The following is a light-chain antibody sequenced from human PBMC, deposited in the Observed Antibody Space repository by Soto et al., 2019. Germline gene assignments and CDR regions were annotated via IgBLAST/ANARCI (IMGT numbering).Light chain of an antibody. J-gene: IGKJ5*01. CDR2: DAS. V-gene: IGKV3-11*01. CDR3: QQRSNWPIT. CDR1: RCVSSY. Sequence: EIVLTQSPATLSVSPGEAASLSVRATRCVSSYLAWYQQKPGQAPRLLIYDASSRPTDIPARFSGSGSGTDFTLTISSLEPEDFALYYCQQRSNWPITFGQGTRLEIK.